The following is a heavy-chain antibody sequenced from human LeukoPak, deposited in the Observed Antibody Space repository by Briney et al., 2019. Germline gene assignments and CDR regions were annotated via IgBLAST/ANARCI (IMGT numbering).Heavy chain of an antibody. J-gene: IGHJ4*02. CDR2: IFGSGGSP. D-gene: IGHD5-18*01. CDR1: GFTFGSHA. Sequence: GGSLRLSCEASGFTFGSHAMYWVRQAPGKGLEWVAGIFGSGGSPHYADPVKGRFTISRDNSRNTVYLQINSLRAEDTAVYYCGKTTVGYSSGQKPAWPVDYWGQGALVTVSS. V-gene: IGHV3-23*01. CDR3: GKTTVGYSSGQKPAWPVDY.